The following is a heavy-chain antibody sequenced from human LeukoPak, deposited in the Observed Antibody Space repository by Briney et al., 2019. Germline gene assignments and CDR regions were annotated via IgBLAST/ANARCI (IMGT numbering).Heavy chain of an antibody. CDR3: ARTERAPNRRGKIDY. V-gene: IGHV4-39*07. J-gene: IGHJ4*02. D-gene: IGHD2/OR15-2a*01. Sequence: GSLRLSCAASGFSFSSYGMNWVRQPPGKGLEWIGSIYYSGSTYYNPSLKSRVTISVDTSKNQFSLKLSSVTAADTAVYYCARTERAPNRRGKIDYWGQGTLVTVSS. CDR1: GFSFSSYG. CDR2: IYYSGST.